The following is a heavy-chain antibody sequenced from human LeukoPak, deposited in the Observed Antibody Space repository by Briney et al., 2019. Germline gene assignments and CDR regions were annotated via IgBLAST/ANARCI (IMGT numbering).Heavy chain of an antibody. CDR3: ARIVGATFDY. Sequence: PGGSLRLSCAASGFTFSSYSMNWVRQAPGKGLEWVSSISSSSSYIYYADSVKGRFTISRDNAKNSLYLQMNGLRAEDTAVYYCARIVGATFDYWGQGTLVTVSS. D-gene: IGHD1-26*01. CDR2: ISSSSSYI. V-gene: IGHV3-21*01. CDR1: GFTFSSYS. J-gene: IGHJ4*02.